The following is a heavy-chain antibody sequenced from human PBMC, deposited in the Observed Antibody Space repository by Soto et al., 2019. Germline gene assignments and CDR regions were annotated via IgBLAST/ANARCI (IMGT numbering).Heavy chain of an antibody. D-gene: IGHD3-22*01. V-gene: IGHV3-74*01. CDR2: LSPDGRST. J-gene: IGHJ3*02. CDR3: VRDYYDTSGYPNTFDM. Sequence: PGGSLRLSCAASGFTFSDYWMHWLRQAPGKGLVWVSRLSPDGRSTSYADSVKGRFTISRDNAKNSLYLDLTRLRAEDTAVYFCVRDYYDTSGYPNTFDMWGQGTMVTVSS. CDR1: GFTFSDYW.